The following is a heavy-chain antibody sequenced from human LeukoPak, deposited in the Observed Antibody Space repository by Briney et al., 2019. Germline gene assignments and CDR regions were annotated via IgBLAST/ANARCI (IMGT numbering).Heavy chain of an antibody. CDR1: GFTFSSYS. D-gene: IGHD3-3*01. V-gene: IGHV3-74*01. Sequence: PGGSLRLSCAASGFTFSSYSMNWVRQAPGKGLVWVSRINTDGSGTTYADSVKGRFTISRDNAKNTLYLQMNSLRAEDTAVYYCARGPFLEGAHFDYWGQGTLVTVSS. CDR3: ARGPFLEGAHFDY. CDR2: INTDGSGT. J-gene: IGHJ4*02.